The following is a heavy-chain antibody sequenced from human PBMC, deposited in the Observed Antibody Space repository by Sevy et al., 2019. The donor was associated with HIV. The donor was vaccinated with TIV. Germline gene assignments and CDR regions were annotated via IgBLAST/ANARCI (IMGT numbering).Heavy chain of an antibody. V-gene: IGHV1-69*13. CDR1: GGTFSNYG. CDR2: IIPIFGTP. CDR3: ATSGTTGTTSHFDF. D-gene: IGHD1-1*01. Sequence: SVKVSCKASGGTFSNYGFHWVRQAPGQGLEWMGGIIPIFGTPNYAQQFQGKVTITADGSTSTAYMELSSLTSDYTAVYYCATSGTTGTTSHFDFWGPGTLVTVSS. J-gene: IGHJ4*02.